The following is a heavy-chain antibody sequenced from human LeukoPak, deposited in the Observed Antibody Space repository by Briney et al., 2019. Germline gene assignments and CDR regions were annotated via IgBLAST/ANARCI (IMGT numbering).Heavy chain of an antibody. V-gene: IGHV3-21*01. CDR2: ISSSSSYI. Sequence: GGSLRLSCAASGFTFSSYSMNWVRQAPGKGLEWVSSISSSSSYIYYADSVKGRFTISRDNAKNSLYLQMNSLRAEDTAVYYCAGSSGDYYFDYWGQGTLVTVSS. D-gene: IGHD3-10*01. CDR1: GFTFSSYS. CDR3: AGSSGDYYFDY. J-gene: IGHJ4*02.